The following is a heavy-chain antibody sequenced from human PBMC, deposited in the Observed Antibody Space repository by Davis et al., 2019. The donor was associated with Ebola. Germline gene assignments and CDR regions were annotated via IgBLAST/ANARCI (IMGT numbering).Heavy chain of an antibody. Sequence: ASVKVSCQASGYTFTDYNIHWMRQAPGQPLSSLVRVILKSGATNYAQKFQGRVTMTRDTSISTVYMELSSLRYDDTADYYCARGHNYAHEYWGQGTLVTVSS. V-gene: IGHV1-2*06. D-gene: IGHD4-11*01. CDR2: VILKSGAT. CDR3: ARGHNYAHEY. J-gene: IGHJ4*02. CDR1: GYTFTDYN.